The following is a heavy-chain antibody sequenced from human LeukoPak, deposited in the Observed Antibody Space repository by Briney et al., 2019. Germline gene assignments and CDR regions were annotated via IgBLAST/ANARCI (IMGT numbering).Heavy chain of an antibody. CDR1: GGSISSGSYY. CDR2: IYTSGST. Sequence: SETLSLTCTVSGGSISSGSYYWSWIRQPAGKGLEWIGRIYTSGSTNYNPSLKSRVTISVDTSKNQFSLKLSSVTAADTAVYYCARAAPDSSGYYLARNYYYYMDVWGKGTTVTISS. J-gene: IGHJ6*03. D-gene: IGHD3-22*01. CDR3: ARAAPDSSGYYLARNYYYYMDV. V-gene: IGHV4-61*02.